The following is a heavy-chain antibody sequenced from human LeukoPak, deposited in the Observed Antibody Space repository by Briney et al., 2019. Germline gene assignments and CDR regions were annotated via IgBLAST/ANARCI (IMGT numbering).Heavy chain of an antibody. CDR1: GGTFSSYA. CDR3: ARGSPPGIAAAGHWYFGL. Sequence: ASVKVSCKASGGTFSSYAISWVRQAPGQGLEWMGRIIPILGIANYAQKFQGRVTITADKSTSTAYMELSSLRSEDTAVYYCARGSPPGIAAAGHWYFGLWGRGTLVTVSS. D-gene: IGHD6-13*01. J-gene: IGHJ2*01. CDR2: IIPILGIA. V-gene: IGHV1-69*04.